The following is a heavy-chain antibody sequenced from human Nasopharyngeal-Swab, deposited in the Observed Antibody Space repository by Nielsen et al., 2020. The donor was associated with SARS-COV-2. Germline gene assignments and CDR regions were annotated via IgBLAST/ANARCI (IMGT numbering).Heavy chain of an antibody. CDR3: ARGPIVQLERYYYMDV. Sequence: GSVKVSCKASGDTFTSYDINWVRQATGQGLEWMGWMNPNSGNTGYAQKFQGRVTMTRNTSISTAYMELSSLRSEDTAVYYCARGPIVQLERYYYMDVWGKGTTVTVSS. CDR2: MNPNSGNT. CDR1: GDTFTSYD. D-gene: IGHD1-1*01. V-gene: IGHV1-8*01. J-gene: IGHJ6*03.